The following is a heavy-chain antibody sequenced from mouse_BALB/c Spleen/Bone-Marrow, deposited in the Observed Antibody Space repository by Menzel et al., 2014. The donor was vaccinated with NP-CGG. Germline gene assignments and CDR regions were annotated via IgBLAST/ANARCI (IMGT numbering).Heavy chain of an antibody. J-gene: IGHJ3*01. CDR2: IDPANGNT. V-gene: IGHV14-3*02. CDR1: GFNIKDTY. CDR3: ASYYYGSSSFAY. Sequence: VQLQQSGAELVKPGASVKLSCTASGFNIKDTYMHWVKQRPEQGLEWIGRIDPANGNTKYDPKFQGKATITADISSNTAYLQLSSLTSEDTAVYYCASYYYGSSSFAYRGQGTLVTVSA. D-gene: IGHD1-1*01.